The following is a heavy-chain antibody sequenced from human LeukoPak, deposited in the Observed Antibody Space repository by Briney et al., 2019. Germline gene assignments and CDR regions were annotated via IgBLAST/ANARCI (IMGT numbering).Heavy chain of an antibody. CDR2: IYYSGST. J-gene: IGHJ4*02. V-gene: IGHV4-59*01. CDR3: ARGQRRLQDY. Sequence: SETLSRTCTVSGGSISSYYWSWIRQPPGKGLEWIGYIYYSGSTNYNPSLKSRVTISLDTSKSQISLKLSSVTAADTAVYYCARGQRRLQDYWGQGTLVTVSS. CDR1: GGSISSYY.